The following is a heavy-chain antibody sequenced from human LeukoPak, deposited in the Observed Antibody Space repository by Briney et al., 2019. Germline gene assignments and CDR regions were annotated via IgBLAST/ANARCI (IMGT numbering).Heavy chain of an antibody. Sequence: PGGSLRLSCAASGFTFSSCAMSWVRQAPGKGLEWVSAISGSGGSTYYADSVKGRLTISRDNSKNTLYLQMNSLRAEDTAIYYCAKDGTGSYPNWFDPWGQGTLVSVSS. CDR1: GFTFSSCA. V-gene: IGHV3-23*01. CDR2: ISGSGGST. D-gene: IGHD3-10*01. J-gene: IGHJ5*02. CDR3: AKDGTGSYPNWFDP.